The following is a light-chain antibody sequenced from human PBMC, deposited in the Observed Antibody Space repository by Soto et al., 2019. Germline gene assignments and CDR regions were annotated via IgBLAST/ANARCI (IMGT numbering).Light chain of an antibody. CDR2: DAS. Sequence: EIVLTQSRATLYLSPGERATLSCRASQYVRKYLAWYQQKPGQAPRLLIYDASNRATGIPARFSGSGSGTDVTLTISSLEPEDFAFYYCQHRDDSRGTFGGGTKVEIK. J-gene: IGKJ4*01. V-gene: IGKV3-11*01. CDR1: QYVRKY. CDR3: QHRDDSRGT.